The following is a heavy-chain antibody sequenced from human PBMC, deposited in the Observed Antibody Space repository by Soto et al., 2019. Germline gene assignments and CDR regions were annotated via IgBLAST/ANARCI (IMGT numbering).Heavy chain of an antibody. Sequence: QVQLVESGGGVVQPGTSLRVSCVGSGFTFRSYVIHWVRQAPGKGLEWVALTSYDGSDKYYDDSVRGRFTISRDNSRNTVDLQMDSVRLEDTALYSCARWGTTGGLDVWGQGTLVSVSS. CDR2: TSYDGSDK. V-gene: IGHV3-30*19. J-gene: IGHJ1*01. D-gene: IGHD3-16*01. CDR3: ARWGTTGGLDV. CDR1: GFTFRSYV.